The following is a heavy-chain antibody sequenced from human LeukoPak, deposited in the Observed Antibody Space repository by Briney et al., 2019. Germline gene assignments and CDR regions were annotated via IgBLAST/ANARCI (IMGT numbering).Heavy chain of an antibody. CDR2: ISDRGGRR. CDR1: GITLSNYG. D-gene: IGHD3-22*01. J-gene: IGHJ4*02. V-gene: IGHV3-23*01. Sequence: PGGSLRLSCAVSGITLSNYGMSWVRQAPGKGLEWVAGISDRGGRRNYADSVKGRFTISRDNPKNTLYLQMNSLRAEDTAVYFYAKRVVVIRVILVGFHKEAYYFDSWGKGAMVTVSS. CDR3: AKRVVVIRVILVGFHKEAYYFDS.